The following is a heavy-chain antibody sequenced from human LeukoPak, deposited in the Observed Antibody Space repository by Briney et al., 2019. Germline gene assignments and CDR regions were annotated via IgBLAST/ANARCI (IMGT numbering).Heavy chain of an antibody. V-gene: IGHV3-30*01. CDR2: ISYDGSNK. Sequence: GGSLRLSCAASGFTFSSYAMHWVRQAPGKGLGWVAVISYDGSNKYYADSVKGRFTISRDNSKNTLYLQMNSLRAEDTAVYYCARESIVVVPAAIFLGPDYWGQGTLVTVSS. CDR1: GFTFSSYA. J-gene: IGHJ4*02. CDR3: ARESIVVVPAAIFLGPDY. D-gene: IGHD2-2*01.